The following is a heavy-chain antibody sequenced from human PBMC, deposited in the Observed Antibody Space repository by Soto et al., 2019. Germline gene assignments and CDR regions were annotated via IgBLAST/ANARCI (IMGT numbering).Heavy chain of an antibody. V-gene: IGHV3-33*01. CDR2: IWYDGSNK. Sequence: GGSLRLSCTVSGFTFNTYGMHWVRQAPGKGLEWVAIIWYDGSNKYYADSVKGRFTISRDNSKSTLYLQLNSLRAEDTAIYYYARADCSGLSCSLSAINDGLDVWGQGTTVTVSS. CDR1: GFTFNTYG. CDR3: ARADCSGLSCSLSAINDGLDV. J-gene: IGHJ6*02. D-gene: IGHD2-15*01.